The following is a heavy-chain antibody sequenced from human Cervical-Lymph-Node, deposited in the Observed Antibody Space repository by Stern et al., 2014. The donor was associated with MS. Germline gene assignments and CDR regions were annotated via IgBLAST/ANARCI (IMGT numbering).Heavy chain of an antibody. Sequence: VQLVESGGGVVQPGRSLRLSCAASGFTFSSYGMHWVRQAPGKGLEWVAVISYDGSNKYYADSVKGRFTISRDNSKNTLYLQMNSLRAEDTAVYYCAKDSRLLWFGELSSKIDYWGQGTLVTVSS. CDR2: ISYDGSNK. CDR3: AKDSRLLWFGELSSKIDY. D-gene: IGHD3-10*01. V-gene: IGHV3-30*18. CDR1: GFTFSSYG. J-gene: IGHJ4*02.